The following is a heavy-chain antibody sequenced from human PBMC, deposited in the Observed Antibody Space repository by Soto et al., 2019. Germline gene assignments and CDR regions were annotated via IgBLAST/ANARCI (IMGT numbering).Heavy chain of an antibody. CDR3: ARHLVGPSTSALWFGELSQALDY. J-gene: IGHJ4*02. CDR1: GGSISSSSYY. V-gene: IGHV4-39*01. Sequence: SETLSLTCTVSGGSISSSSYYWGWIRQPPGKGLEWIGSIYYSGSTYYNPSLKSRVTISVDTSKNQFSLKLSSVTAADTAVYYCARHLVGPSTSALWFGELSQALDYWGQGTLVTVSS. D-gene: IGHD3-10*01. CDR2: IYYSGST.